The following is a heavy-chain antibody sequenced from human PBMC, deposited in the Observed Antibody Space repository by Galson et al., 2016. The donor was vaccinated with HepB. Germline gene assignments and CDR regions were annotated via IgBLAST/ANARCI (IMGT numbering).Heavy chain of an antibody. Sequence: SLRLSCAASGFTFGDYDMSWFRQAPGKGLEWVGFIRNRAAGETTEYAASVKGRFSISREDSKGIANLQMNSLKTEDTGVYYCTRNRPIDYWGQGTLVTVSS. CDR3: TRNRPIDY. CDR1: GFTFGDYD. V-gene: IGHV3-49*03. CDR2: IRNRAAGETT. J-gene: IGHJ4*02.